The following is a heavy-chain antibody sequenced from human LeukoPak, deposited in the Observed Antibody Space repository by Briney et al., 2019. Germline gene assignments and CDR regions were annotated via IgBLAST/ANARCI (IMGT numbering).Heavy chain of an antibody. CDR2: IYPGDYDT. Sequence: ESLKISCKWSGYSFTSYWIGWVRQMPGKGLEWMGIIYPGDYDTRYRTSLQGQVTIGADQSIRTAYLQWSSLKASDTAMYYCARLQGYCSGGSCFLHFDYWGQGNLVTVSS. V-gene: IGHV5-51*01. J-gene: IGHJ4*02. D-gene: IGHD2-15*01. CDR1: GYSFTSYW. CDR3: ARLQGYCSGGSCFLHFDY.